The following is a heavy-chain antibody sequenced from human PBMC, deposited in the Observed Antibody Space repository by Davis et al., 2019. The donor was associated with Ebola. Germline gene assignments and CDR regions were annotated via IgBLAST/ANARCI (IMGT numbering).Heavy chain of an antibody. Sequence: PGGSLRLSCAASGFTFSSYAMSWVRQAPGKGLEWVSAISGSGGSTYYADSVQVRFTISRDNSKNTLYLQMNSLRAEDTAVYYCAHLAVVGSEYFQHWGQGTLVTVSS. D-gene: IGHD2-15*01. V-gene: IGHV3-23*01. J-gene: IGHJ1*01. CDR1: GFTFSSYA. CDR3: AHLAVVGSEYFQH. CDR2: ISGSGGST.